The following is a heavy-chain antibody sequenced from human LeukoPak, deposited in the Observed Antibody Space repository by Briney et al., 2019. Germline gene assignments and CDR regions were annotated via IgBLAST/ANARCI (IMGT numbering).Heavy chain of an antibody. Sequence: SVKVSCKASGYTFTSYGISWVRQAPGQGREWMGRIIPIFGTANYAQKFQGRVTITTDESTSTAYMELSSLRSEDTAVYYCARGGDGYNSWFDPWGQGTLVTVSS. J-gene: IGHJ5*02. CDR2: IIPIFGTA. CDR3: ARGGDGYNSWFDP. D-gene: IGHD5-24*01. V-gene: IGHV1-69*05. CDR1: GYTFTSYG.